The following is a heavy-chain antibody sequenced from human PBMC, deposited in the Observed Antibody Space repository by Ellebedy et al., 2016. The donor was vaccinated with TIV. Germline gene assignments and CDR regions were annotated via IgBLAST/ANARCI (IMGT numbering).Heavy chain of an antibody. V-gene: IGHV1-3*04. CDR2: IDTGNGNV. D-gene: IGHD2-21*01. J-gene: IGHJ4*02. Sequence: ASVKVSCKASGYTFTNHGIHWVRQAPGQGLEWMGWIDTGNGNVEYSQKFQERVSISRDKSATTAYMDLSSLRFEDTAVYYCAKDPSDWYELDYWGQGTLVTVSS. CDR3: AKDPSDWYELDY. CDR1: GYTFTNHG.